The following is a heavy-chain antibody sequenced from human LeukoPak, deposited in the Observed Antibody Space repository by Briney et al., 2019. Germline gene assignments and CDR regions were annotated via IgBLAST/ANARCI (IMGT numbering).Heavy chain of an antibody. J-gene: IGHJ4*02. CDR2: INGDGSTT. D-gene: IGHD3-16*01. CDR3: ARAGLGFDY. Sequence: QLGGSLRLSCAASGFTFSSYWIHWVRQAPGKGLVWVSRINGDGSTTIYTDSVKGRFTISRDNAKNTMYLQMNSLRAEDTAVYYCARAGLGFDYWGQGTLVTVSS. V-gene: IGHV3-74*01. CDR1: GFTFSSYW.